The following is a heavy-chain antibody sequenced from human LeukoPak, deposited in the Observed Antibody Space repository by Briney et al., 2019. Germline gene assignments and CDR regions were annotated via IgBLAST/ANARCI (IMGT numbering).Heavy chain of an antibody. CDR2: ISGSGGST. Sequence: GGSLRLSCAASGFTFSSYAMSWVRQAPGKGLEWVSAISGSGGSTYYADSVKGRFTISRDNSKNTLYLQMNSLRAEDTAVYYCAKDPILDIAAAGTGDYWGQGTLVTVSS. CDR3: AKDPILDIAAAGTGDY. V-gene: IGHV3-23*01. J-gene: IGHJ4*02. D-gene: IGHD6-13*01. CDR1: GFTFSSYA.